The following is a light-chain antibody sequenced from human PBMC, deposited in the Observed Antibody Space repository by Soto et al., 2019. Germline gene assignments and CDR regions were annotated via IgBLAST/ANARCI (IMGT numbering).Light chain of an antibody. J-gene: IGLJ1*01. Sequence: QSVLTQPPSVSAAPGQKVTISCSGSSSNIGNNYVSWYQQLPGTAPKLLIYDSNQRPSGIPDRFSASKSGTSATLGITGLQTGDEADYYCGTWDSSLSANVFGTGTKVTVL. CDR2: DSN. V-gene: IGLV1-51*01. CDR1: SSNIGNNY. CDR3: GTWDSSLSANV.